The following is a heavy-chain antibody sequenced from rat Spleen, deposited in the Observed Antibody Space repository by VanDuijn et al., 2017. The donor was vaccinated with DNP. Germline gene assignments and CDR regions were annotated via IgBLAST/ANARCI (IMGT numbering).Heavy chain of an antibody. CDR1: GFSLTSNG. CDR3: TRERVYYGVYYWYFDF. V-gene: IGHV2S12*01. CDR2: ISSGGST. Sequence: QVQLKESGPGLVQPSQTLSLTCTVSGFSLTSNGVSWVRQPPGKGLEWIAAISSGGSTYYNSALKSRLSISRDTPKSQVFLKMNSLQTEDTAIYFCTRERVYYGVYYWYFDFWGPGTMVTVSS. J-gene: IGHJ1*01. D-gene: IGHD1-6*01.